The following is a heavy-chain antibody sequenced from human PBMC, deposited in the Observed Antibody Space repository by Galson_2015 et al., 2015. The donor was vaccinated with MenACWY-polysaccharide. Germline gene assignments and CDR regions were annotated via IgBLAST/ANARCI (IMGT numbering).Heavy chain of an antibody. J-gene: IGHJ5*02. V-gene: IGHV4-61*01. CDR2: MSYSGRG. CDR1: GGSVSSVTDY. D-gene: IGHD1-26*01. CDR3: AGEPIHSGSFGWFDP. Sequence: SENLSLTCAVSGGSVSSVTDYWSWLRQPPGKGLEWIGYMSYSGRGNQNPSLKSRISISIDTSKNQFSLRLTSVTAADTAMYYCAGEPIHSGSFGWFDPRGQGTLVTVSS.